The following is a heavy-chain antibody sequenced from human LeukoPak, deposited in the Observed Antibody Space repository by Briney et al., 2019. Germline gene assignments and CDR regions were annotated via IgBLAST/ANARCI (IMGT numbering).Heavy chain of an antibody. Sequence: GGSLRLSCATSGFIFSAYYMSWIRQAPGKRLEWVSYISGSGNDISYADSVKGRFTISRDNAKGSLYLQMNSLKAADTAMYYCGTHAGRTGSDDWGQGTLVTVSS. CDR2: ISGSGNDI. D-gene: IGHD3/OR15-3a*01. CDR3: GTHAGRTGSDD. CDR1: GFIFSAYY. J-gene: IGHJ4*02. V-gene: IGHV3-11*01.